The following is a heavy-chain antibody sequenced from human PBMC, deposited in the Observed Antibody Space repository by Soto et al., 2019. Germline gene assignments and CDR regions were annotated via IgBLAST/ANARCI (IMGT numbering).Heavy chain of an antibody. CDR2: ISGSGGST. J-gene: IGHJ4*02. CDR1: GFTFISYA. CDR3: AKDLGYYYGSDPGNY. Sequence: GSLRLSWAASGFTFISYAMSWVLQAPGKGLEWVSAISGSGGSTYYADSVKGRFTISRDNSKNTLYLQMNSLRAEDTAVYYCAKDLGYYYGSDPGNYWGQGTLVTVSS. D-gene: IGHD3-10*01. V-gene: IGHV3-23*01.